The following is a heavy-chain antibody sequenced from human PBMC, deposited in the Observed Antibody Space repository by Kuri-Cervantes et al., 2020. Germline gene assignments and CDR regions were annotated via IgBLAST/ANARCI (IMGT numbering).Heavy chain of an antibody. Sequence: ASVKVSCKVSGYTLTELSMHWVRQAPGKGLEWMGWMNPNSGNTGYAQKFQGRVTMTRSTSISTAYMELSSLRSEDTAVYYCARAPPGGYYDNSGYYHFDYWGQGTLVTVSS. CDR1: GYTLTELS. CDR2: MNPNSGNT. CDR3: ARAPPGGYYDNSGYYHFDY. D-gene: IGHD3-22*01. V-gene: IGHV1-8*01. J-gene: IGHJ4*02.